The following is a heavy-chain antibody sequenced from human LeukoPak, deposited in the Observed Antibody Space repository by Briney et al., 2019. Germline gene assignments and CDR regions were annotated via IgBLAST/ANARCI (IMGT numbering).Heavy chain of an antibody. J-gene: IGHJ4*02. V-gene: IGHV3-11*01. Sequence: PGGSPRLSCTASAFTLGDWCMSWIRQAPGKGLEWISYISNIGTTTYYAESVKGRFTISRDNAKNSLYLQMNSLRAEYTAVYYCACDFRYLGHDFWGQGTLVTVSS. CDR3: ACDFRYLGHDF. D-gene: IGHD2-21*02. CDR1: AFTLGDWC. CDR2: ISNIGTTT.